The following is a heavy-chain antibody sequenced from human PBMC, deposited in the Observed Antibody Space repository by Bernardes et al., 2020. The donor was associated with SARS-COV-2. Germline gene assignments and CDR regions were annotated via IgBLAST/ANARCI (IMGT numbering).Heavy chain of an antibody. CDR1: GYSFSAYY. D-gene: IGHD6-13*01. CDR2: IDPNSGDT. J-gene: IGHJ4*02. Sequence: ASVKVSCKASGYSFSAYYIEWVRQAPGQGLEWLGWIDPNSGDTNFAQKFQGRVTLTRDTSISTAYMELSRLRSDDTAVYYCASARSAAGGTAFDSWGQGTQATVS. V-gene: IGHV1-2*02. CDR3: ASARSAAGGTAFDS.